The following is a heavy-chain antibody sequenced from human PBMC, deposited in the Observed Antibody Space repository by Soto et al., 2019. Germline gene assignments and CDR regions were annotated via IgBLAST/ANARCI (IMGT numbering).Heavy chain of an antibody. CDR2: VSANNGHT. CDR1: GSTFSNYG. CDR3: ARDIESVTAKHFFYYYAMDV. J-gene: IGHJ6*02. D-gene: IGHD2-8*01. V-gene: IGHV1-18*01. Sequence: AASVKVSCKASGSTFSNYGLNWVRQAPGQGLEWMGWVSANNGHTNYAQNLQGRVSMTTDTSTSTAYMELRGLTFDDTAVYYCARDIESVTAKHFFYYYAMDVWGQGTTVTVSS.